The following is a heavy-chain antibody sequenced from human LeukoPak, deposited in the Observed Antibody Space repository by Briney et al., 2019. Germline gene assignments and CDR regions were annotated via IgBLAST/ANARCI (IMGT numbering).Heavy chain of an antibody. CDR3: ASAERTVTTLLDY. CDR1: GFTVSSNY. D-gene: IGHD4-17*01. CDR2: IYSGGST. V-gene: IGHV3-53*01. Sequence: GGSLRLSCAASGFTVSSNYMSWVRQVPGKGLEWVSVIYSGGSTYYADSVKGRFTISRDNSKNTLYLQMNSLRAEDTAVYYCASAERTVTTLLDYWGQGTLVTVSS. J-gene: IGHJ4*02.